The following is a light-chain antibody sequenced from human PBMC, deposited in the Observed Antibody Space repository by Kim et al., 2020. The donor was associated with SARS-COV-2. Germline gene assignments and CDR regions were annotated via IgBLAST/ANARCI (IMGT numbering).Light chain of an antibody. CDR3: QQRSNWPEYT. Sequence: LSPGESATLSSRASQSVSSYLAWYQQKPGQAPRLLIYDASNRATGIPARFSGSGSGTDFTLTISSLEPEDFAVYYCQQRSNWPEYTFGQGTKLEI. CDR1: QSVSSY. J-gene: IGKJ2*01. CDR2: DAS. V-gene: IGKV3-11*01.